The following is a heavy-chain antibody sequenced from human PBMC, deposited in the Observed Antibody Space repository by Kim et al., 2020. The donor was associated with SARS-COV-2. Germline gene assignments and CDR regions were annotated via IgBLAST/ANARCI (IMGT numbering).Heavy chain of an antibody. V-gene: IGHV3-23*01. CDR3: AKDPEEGSCWYFYYYSYGMDV. CDR1: GFTFRSYA. Sequence: GGSLRLSCSASGFTFRSYAINWVRQAPGKGLEWVSTISTSGDNTYYADSVKGRFTISRDSSKNTVYLQMNSLRAEDTAVYYCAKDPEEGSCWYFYYYSYGMDVWGQGTTVTVSS. J-gene: IGHJ6*02. CDR2: ISTSGDNT. D-gene: IGHD6-13*01.